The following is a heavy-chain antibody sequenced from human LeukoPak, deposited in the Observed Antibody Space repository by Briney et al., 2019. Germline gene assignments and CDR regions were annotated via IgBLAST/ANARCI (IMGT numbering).Heavy chain of an antibody. CDR3: ARGLSGYDILTGYYLYPQDV. CDR2: INHSGST. CDR1: GGSFSGYY. J-gene: IGHJ6*04. V-gene: IGHV4-34*01. Sequence: SETLSLTCAVYGGSFSGYYWSWIRQPPGKGLEWIGEINHSGSTNYNPSLKSRVTISVDTSKNQFSLKLSSVTAADTAVYYCARGLSGYDILTGYYLYPQDVWGKGTTVTVSS. D-gene: IGHD3-9*01.